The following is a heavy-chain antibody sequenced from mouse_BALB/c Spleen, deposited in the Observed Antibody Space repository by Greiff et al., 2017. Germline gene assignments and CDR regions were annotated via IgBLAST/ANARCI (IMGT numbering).Heavy chain of an antibody. D-gene: IGHD2-14*01. Sequence: VQLQQPGAELVRPGASVKLSCKASGYTFTSYWINWVKQRPGQGLEWIGNIYPSDSYTNYNQKFKDKATLTVDKSSSTAYMQLSSPTSEDSAVYYCTRLGTYYRHAFDYWGQGTTLTVSS. CDR2: IYPSDSYT. CDR1: GYTFTSYW. J-gene: IGHJ2*01. CDR3: TRLGTYYRHAFDY. V-gene: IGHV1-69*02.